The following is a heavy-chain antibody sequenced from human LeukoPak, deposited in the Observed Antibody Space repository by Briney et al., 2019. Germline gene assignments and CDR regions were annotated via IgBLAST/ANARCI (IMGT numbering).Heavy chain of an antibody. D-gene: IGHD4-17*01. Sequence: SETLSLTCAVYGGSFSGYYWSWIRQPPGKGLEWIGEINHSGSTNYNPSLKSRVTISVDTSKNQFSLKLSSVTAADTAVYYCARVGLRFQYYFDYWGQGTLVTVSS. CDR3: ARVGLRFQYYFDY. J-gene: IGHJ4*02. V-gene: IGHV4-34*01. CDR2: INHSGST. CDR1: GGSFSGYY.